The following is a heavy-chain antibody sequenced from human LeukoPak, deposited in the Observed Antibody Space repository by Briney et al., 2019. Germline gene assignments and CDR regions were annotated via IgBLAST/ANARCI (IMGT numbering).Heavy chain of an antibody. J-gene: IGHJ6*02. CDR2: ISGSGGST. V-gene: IGHV3-23*01. Sequence: GGSLRLSCAASGFTFSSYAMSWVRQTPGKRLEWVSAISGSGGSTYYAVSVKGRFTISRDNSKNTLFLQMNSLRVEDTAPYYCAKSVAIYFYYGLDVWGQGTTVTVSS. CDR3: AKSVAIYFYYGLDV. D-gene: IGHD3-3*01. CDR1: GFTFSSYA.